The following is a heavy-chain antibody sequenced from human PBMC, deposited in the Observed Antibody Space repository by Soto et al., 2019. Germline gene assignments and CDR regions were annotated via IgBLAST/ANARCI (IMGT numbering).Heavy chain of an antibody. CDR2: VSSDGSNK. D-gene: IGHD3-16*01. J-gene: IGHJ4*02. CDR3: ATNDWVY. CDR1: GFTFSSYA. Sequence: GGSLRLSCADSGFTFSSYAMHWVRQAPGKGLEWVAVVSSDGSNKWYADSVKGRFTISRDNSKNTLYLQMSSLRADDTAIYFCATNDWVYWGQGTLVTVSS. V-gene: IGHV3-30*03.